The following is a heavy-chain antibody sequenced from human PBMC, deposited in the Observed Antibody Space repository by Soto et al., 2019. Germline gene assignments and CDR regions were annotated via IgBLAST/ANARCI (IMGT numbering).Heavy chain of an antibody. V-gene: IGHV3-64*01. Sequence: GGSLRLSCAASGFTFSSYAMHWVRQAPGKGLEYVSAISSNGGSTYYANSVKGRFTISRDNSKNTLYLQMGSLRAEDMAVYYCASEGYYDFWSGSRSEYYFDYWGQGTLVTVSS. D-gene: IGHD3-3*01. CDR3: ASEGYYDFWSGSRSEYYFDY. CDR2: ISSNGGST. J-gene: IGHJ4*02. CDR1: GFTFSSYA.